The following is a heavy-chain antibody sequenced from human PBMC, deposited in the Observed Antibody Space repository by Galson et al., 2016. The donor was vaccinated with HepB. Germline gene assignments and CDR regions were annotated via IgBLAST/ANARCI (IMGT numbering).Heavy chain of an antibody. Sequence: SLRLSCAASGFSISTYWMHWVRQAPGEGLVWVSRIDSGGSVPNYADSVTGRFTISRDNAKNTLFLQMDSLRVEDTAVYYCARAGGSGSYSPLYYYYHGMDVWGQGTTVTVSS. CDR2: IDSGGSVP. V-gene: IGHV3-74*01. D-gene: IGHD3-10*01. J-gene: IGHJ6*02. CDR3: ARAGGSGSYSPLYYYYHGMDV. CDR1: GFSISTYW.